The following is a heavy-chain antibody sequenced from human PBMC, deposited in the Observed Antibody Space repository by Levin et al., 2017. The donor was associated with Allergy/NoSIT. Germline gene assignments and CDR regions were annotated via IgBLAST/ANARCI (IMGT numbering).Heavy chain of an antibody. J-gene: IGHJ4*02. CDR3: ARDEDEVGALDY. CDR1: GGTFSSYA. Sequence: KISCKASGGTFSSYAISWVRQAPGQGLEWMGGIIPIFGTANYAQKFQGRVTITADESTSTAYMELSSLRSEDTAVYYCARDEDEVGALDYWGQGTLVTVSS. CDR2: IIPIFGTA. V-gene: IGHV1-69*01. D-gene: IGHD1-26*01.